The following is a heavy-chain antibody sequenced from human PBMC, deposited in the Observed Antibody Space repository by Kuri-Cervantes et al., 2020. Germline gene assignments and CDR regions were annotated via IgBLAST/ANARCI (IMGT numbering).Heavy chain of an antibody. Sequence: SETLSLTCTVSGGSISSGGYYRSWIRQHPGKGLEWIGYINYSGGTYYNPSLKSRVTISVDTSKNQFSLKLSSVTAADTAVYYCARGGGSAEDGKEFWFDPWGQGNLVTGSS. CDR2: INYSGGT. CDR1: GGSISSGGYY. V-gene: IGHV4-30-4*08. CDR3: ARGGGSAEDGKEFWFDP. J-gene: IGHJ5*02. D-gene: IGHD6-13*01.